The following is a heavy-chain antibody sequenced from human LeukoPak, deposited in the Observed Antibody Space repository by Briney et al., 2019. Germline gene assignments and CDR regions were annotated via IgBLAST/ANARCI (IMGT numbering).Heavy chain of an antibody. V-gene: IGHV3-48*01. CDR2: ISSSSSTI. Sequence: PGGSLRLSCAASGFTFSSYSMNWVRQAPGKGLEWVSYISSSSSTIYYADSVKGHFTISRDNSKNTLYLQMNSLKTEDTAMYYCTTRSSIWGQGTLVTVSS. J-gene: IGHJ4*02. CDR1: GFTFSSYS. D-gene: IGHD6-13*01. CDR3: TTRSSI.